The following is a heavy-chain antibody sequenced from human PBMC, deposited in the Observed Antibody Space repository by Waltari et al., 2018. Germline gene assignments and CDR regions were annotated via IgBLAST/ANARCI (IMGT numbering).Heavy chain of an antibody. V-gene: IGHV3-74*01. CDR2: TKEDGSTT. Sequence: EVQLVESGGGLVQPGGSLRLSCAASGFTFGSNWMHWVRQVPGKGLVWVSRTKEDGSTTNYADSVRGRFTISRDNAKDTLFLQMNSLRVDDTAVYYCVRDLAGVGGHWGQGALVTVSS. CDR1: GFTFGSNW. J-gene: IGHJ4*02. CDR3: VRDLAGVGGH. D-gene: IGHD3-16*01.